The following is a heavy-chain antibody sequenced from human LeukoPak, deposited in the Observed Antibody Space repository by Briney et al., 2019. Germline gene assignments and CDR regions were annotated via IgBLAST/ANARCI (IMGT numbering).Heavy chain of an antibody. D-gene: IGHD3-22*01. J-gene: IGHJ3*02. CDR1: GFTFSSYW. V-gene: IGHV3-53*01. CDR2: IYSGGST. Sequence: GGSLRLSCAASGFTFSSYWMSWVRQAPGKGLEWVSVIYSGGSTYYADSVKGRFTISSDNSKNTLYLQMSSLRAEDTAVYYCVSRDYYDSSGYNDAFDIWGQGTMVTVSS. CDR3: VSRDYYDSSGYNDAFDI.